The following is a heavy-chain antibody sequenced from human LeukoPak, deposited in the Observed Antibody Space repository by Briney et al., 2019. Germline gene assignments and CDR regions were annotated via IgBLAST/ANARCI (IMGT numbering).Heavy chain of an antibody. CDR2: INHSGST. Sequence: SETLSLTCTVSGGYTGSHYWSWIRQPPGKGLEWIGEINHSGSTNYNPSLKSRVTISVDTSKNQFSLKLSSVTAADTAVYYCARAGDSSGYSDYWGQGTLVTVSS. D-gene: IGHD3-22*01. V-gene: IGHV4-34*01. J-gene: IGHJ4*02. CDR1: GGYTGSHY. CDR3: ARAGDSSGYSDY.